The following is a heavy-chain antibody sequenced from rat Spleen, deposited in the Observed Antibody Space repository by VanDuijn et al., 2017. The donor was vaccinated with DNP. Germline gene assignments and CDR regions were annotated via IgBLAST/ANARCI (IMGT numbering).Heavy chain of an antibody. J-gene: IGHJ2*01. CDR2: ISYDGSDT. D-gene: IGHD1-11*01. Sequence: EVQLVESGGGLVQPGRSLKLSCAVSRITFSDHNMAWVRQAPKKGLEWVATISYDGSDTYYRDSVKGRFTISRDNAKSTLYLQMDSLRSEDTATYYCATHGTTEGMIYVMDAWGQGVMVTVSS. CDR3: ATHGTTEGMIYVMDA. V-gene: IGHV5-7*01. CDR1: RITFSDHN.